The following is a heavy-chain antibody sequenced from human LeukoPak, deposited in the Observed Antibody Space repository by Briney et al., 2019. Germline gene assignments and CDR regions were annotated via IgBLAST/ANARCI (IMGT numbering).Heavy chain of an antibody. Sequence: SETLSLTCTVSGGSVSTSDYYWVWIRQSPVKGLEWIGDVFYTGKTNYNLSLRGRATISIDTSKNQFSLKLTYVTAADTAVYYCARVFDSWGQGTLVTVSS. CDR2: VFYTGKT. CDR1: GGSVSTSDYY. CDR3: ARVFDS. J-gene: IGHJ4*02. V-gene: IGHV4-39*07.